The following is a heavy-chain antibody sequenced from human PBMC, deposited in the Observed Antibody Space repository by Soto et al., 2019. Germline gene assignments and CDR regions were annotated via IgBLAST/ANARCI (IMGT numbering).Heavy chain of an antibody. CDR1: GGSISSSNW. D-gene: IGHD6-13*01. Sequence: PSETLSLTCAVSGGSISSSNWWSWVRQPPGKGLEWIGEIYHSGSTNYNPSLKSRVTISVDKSKNQFSLKLSSVTAADTAVYYCARRASSSWYNWFDPWGQGTLVTVS. J-gene: IGHJ5*02. CDR3: ARRASSSWYNWFDP. V-gene: IGHV4-4*02. CDR2: IYHSGST.